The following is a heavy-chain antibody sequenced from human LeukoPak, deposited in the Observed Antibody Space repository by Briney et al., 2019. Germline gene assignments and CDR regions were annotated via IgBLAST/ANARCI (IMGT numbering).Heavy chain of an antibody. D-gene: IGHD5-12*01. CDR2: IYPGDSDT. J-gene: IGHJ6*03. CDR1: GYSFTSYW. V-gene: IGHV5-51*01. CDR3: ARGPTSPSGYATPYYYYYYMDV. Sequence: KAGESLKISCKGSGYSFTSYWIGWVRQMPGKGLEWMGIIYPGDSDTRYSPSFQGQVTISADKSISTAYLQWSSLKASDTAMYYCARGPTSPSGYATPYYYYYYMDVWGKGTTVTVSS.